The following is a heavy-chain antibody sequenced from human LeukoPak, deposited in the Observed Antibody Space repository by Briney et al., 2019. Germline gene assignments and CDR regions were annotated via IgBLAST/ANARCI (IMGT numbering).Heavy chain of an antibody. D-gene: IGHD5-24*01. CDR2: IIPIFGTA. Sequence: ASVTVSCKASGGTFSSYAISWVRQAPGQGLEWMGGIIPIFGTANYAQKFQGRVTITADESTSTAYMELSSLRSEDTAVYYCARDQEEMVTFYWGQGTLVTVSS. CDR1: GGTFSSYA. V-gene: IGHV1-69*13. J-gene: IGHJ4*02. CDR3: ARDQEEMVTFY.